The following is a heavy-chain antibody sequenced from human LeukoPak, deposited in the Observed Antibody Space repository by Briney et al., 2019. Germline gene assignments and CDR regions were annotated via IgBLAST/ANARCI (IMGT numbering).Heavy chain of an antibody. CDR2: ISSSSSYI. V-gene: IGHV3-21*06. CDR3: ARDTYDILTGYYKWAFDI. CDR1: GFTFSSYT. J-gene: IGHJ3*02. D-gene: IGHD3-9*01. Sequence: GGSLRLSCAASGFTFSSYTMNWVRQAPGKGLEWVSSISSSSSYIYYANSVKGRFTISRDNAKNSLYLQMNSLRAEDTAVYYCARDTYDILTGYYKWAFDIWGQGTMVTVSS.